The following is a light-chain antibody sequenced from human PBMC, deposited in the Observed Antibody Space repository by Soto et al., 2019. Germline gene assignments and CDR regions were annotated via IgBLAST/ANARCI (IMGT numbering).Light chain of an antibody. V-gene: IGKV3-15*01. CDR1: QGVGNT. CDR2: DAS. CDR3: QQYSRGYT. J-gene: IGKJ2*01. Sequence: EIVMTQSPATLSVPPGERVTLSCRASQGVGNTVVWYQQKRGQPPRLRIYDASSRATGCPARFSGSGSGTYFTLTISSLQSEDSAVYYCQQYSRGYTFGKGTKLEIK.